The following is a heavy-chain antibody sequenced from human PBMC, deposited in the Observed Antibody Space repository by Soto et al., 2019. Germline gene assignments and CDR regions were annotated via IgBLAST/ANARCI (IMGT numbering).Heavy chain of an antibody. D-gene: IGHD3-16*02. CDR1: GGSISSSSYY. J-gene: IGHJ5*02. Sequence: PSETLSLTCTVSGGSISSSSYYWGWIRQPPGKGLEWIGSIYYSGSTYYNPSPKSRVTISVDTSKNQFSLKLSSVTAADTAVYYCARHVYDYVWGSYRYNWFDPWGQGTLVTVS. V-gene: IGHV4-39*01. CDR3: ARHVYDYVWGSYRYNWFDP. CDR2: IYYSGST.